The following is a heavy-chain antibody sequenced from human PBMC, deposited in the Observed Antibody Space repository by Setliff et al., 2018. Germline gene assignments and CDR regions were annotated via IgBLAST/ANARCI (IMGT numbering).Heavy chain of an antibody. CDR2: IYYSGTA. D-gene: IGHD3-10*01. V-gene: IGHV4-39*01. CDR3: ARHEFVGGYYGSVTYRHFDY. Sequence: LSLTCTVSGGSISSSSYQWGWVRQTPGKGLEWIGSIYYSGTAYYNPSLKSRVTISVDTSKNQFSLQVTSVTATDTAVYYCARHEFVGGYYGSVTYRHFDYWGQGILVTVPQ. CDR1: GGSISSSSYQ. J-gene: IGHJ4*02.